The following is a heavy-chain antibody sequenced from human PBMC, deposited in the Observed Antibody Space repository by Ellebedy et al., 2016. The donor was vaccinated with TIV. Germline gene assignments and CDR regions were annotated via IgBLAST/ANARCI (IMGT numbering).Heavy chain of an antibody. Sequence: SETLSLXXTVSGDSVSSGHYYWSWIRQPPGKGLEWIGYIYYSGSTNYNPSLKSRVTISVDKSKNQFSLKLSSVTAADTAVYYCARGVVGAKGGAFDIWGQGTMVTVSS. J-gene: IGHJ3*02. CDR3: ARGVVGAKGGAFDI. CDR1: GDSVSSGHYY. V-gene: IGHV4-61*01. CDR2: IYYSGST. D-gene: IGHD1-26*01.